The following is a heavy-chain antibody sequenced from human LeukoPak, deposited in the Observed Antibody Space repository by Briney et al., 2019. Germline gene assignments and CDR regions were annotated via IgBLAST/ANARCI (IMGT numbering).Heavy chain of an antibody. V-gene: IGHV1-69*13. Sequence: GASVKVSCKASGGTFSSYAISWVRQALGQGLEWMGGIIPIFGTANYAQKFQGRVTITADESTSTAYMELSSLRSEDTAVYYCATREDMDVVVPAGTGWYYYGMDVWGQGTTVTVSS. CDR2: IIPIFGTA. CDR3: ATREDMDVVVPAGTGWYYYGMDV. CDR1: GGTFSSYA. J-gene: IGHJ6*02. D-gene: IGHD2-2*01.